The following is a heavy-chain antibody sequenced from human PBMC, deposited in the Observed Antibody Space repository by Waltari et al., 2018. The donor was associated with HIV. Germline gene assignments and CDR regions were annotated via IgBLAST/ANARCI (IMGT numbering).Heavy chain of an antibody. V-gene: IGHV1-2*02. CDR1: GYAFRALY. CDR2: INPKIGDT. J-gene: IGHJ4*02. Sequence: QVHLVQSGAEVTQPGLFLKRSCEVSGYAFRALYVHRIRQAPGQGLEWMGWINPKIGDTQYPRKLQGRVTMARDTSVDTAYKYLNRLTYADAAVYYCARASLRYPSLARDFCVRGTLVTVPS. CDR3: ARASLRYPSLARDF. D-gene: IGHD3-9*01.